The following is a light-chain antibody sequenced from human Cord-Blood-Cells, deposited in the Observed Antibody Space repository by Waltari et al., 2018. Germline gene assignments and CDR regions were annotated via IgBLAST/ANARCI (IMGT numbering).Light chain of an antibody. CDR1: QSVLYSSNNKNY. CDR3: QQYYSTPR. Sequence: DIVMTQSPDSLAVSLGERATINCKSSQSVLYSSNNKNYLAWYQQNPGQPPKLLIYWASTRESGVPDRFSGSGSGTDFTLTISSLQAEDVAVYYCQQYYSTPRFGPGTKVDIK. V-gene: IGKV4-1*01. CDR2: WAS. J-gene: IGKJ3*01.